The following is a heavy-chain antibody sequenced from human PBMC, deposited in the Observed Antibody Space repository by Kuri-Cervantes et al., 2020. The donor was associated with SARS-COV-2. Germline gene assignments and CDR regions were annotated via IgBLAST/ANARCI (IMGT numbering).Heavy chain of an antibody. D-gene: IGHD1-7*01. CDR1: GGSISDYY. CDR2: IYYSGSA. J-gene: IGHJ1*01. CDR3: ARGGLELQPGYFRH. Sequence: GSLRLSCTVSGGSISDYYWSWIRQPPGKGLEWIGYIYYSGSANYNPSLKSRVTISVDTAKNHFSLKLNSATAADTAVYYCARGGLELQPGYFRHWGQGTLVTVSS. V-gene: IGHV4-59*01.